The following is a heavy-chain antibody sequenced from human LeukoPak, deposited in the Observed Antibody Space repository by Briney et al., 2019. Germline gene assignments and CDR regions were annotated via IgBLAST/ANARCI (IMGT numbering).Heavy chain of an antibody. CDR3: ARSPNIAVAGDFDY. CDR1: GYTFTSYG. J-gene: IGHJ4*02. CDR2: ISAYNGNT. V-gene: IGHV1-18*01. Sequence: GASVKVSCKASGYTFTSYGISWVRHAPGQGLEWMGWISAYNGNTNYAQKLQGRVTMTTDTSTSTAYMELRSLRSDDTAVYYCARSPNIAVAGDFDYWGQGTLVTVSS. D-gene: IGHD6-19*01.